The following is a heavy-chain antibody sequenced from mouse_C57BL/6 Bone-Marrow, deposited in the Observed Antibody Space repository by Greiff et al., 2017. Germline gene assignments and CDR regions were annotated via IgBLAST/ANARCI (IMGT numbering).Heavy chain of an antibody. D-gene: IGHD1-1*01. CDR3: ARGYYGSSYWYFDV. V-gene: IGHV1-54*01. CDR2: INPGSGGT. J-gene: IGHJ1*03. CDR1: GYAFTNYL. Sequence: QVQLQQSGAELVRPGTSVKVSCKASGYAFTNYLIEWVQQRPGQGLEWIGVINPGSGGTNYNEKFKGKATLTADKSSSTAYMQLSSLTSEDSAVYFCARGYYGSSYWYFDVWGTGTTVTVSS.